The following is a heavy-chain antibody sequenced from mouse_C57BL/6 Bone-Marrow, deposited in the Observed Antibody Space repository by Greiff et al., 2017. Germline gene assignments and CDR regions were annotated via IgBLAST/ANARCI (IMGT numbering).Heavy chain of an antibody. CDR2: IDPENGDT. CDR3: TTRVYDYGSSPAWFAY. V-gene: IGHV14-4*01. Sequence: VQLKESGAELVRPGASVKLSCTASGFNIKDDYMHWVKQRPEQGLEWIGWIDPENGDTEYASKFQGKATITADTSSNTAYLQLSSLTSEDTAVYYCTTRVYDYGSSPAWFAYWGQGTLVTVSA. CDR1: GFNIKDDY. D-gene: IGHD1-1*01. J-gene: IGHJ3*01.